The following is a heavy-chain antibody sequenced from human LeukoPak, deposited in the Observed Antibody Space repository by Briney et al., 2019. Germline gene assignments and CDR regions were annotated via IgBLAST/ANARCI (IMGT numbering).Heavy chain of an antibody. V-gene: IGHV3-30-3*01. Sequence: GGSLRLSCAASGFTFSSYPMHWVRQAPGKGLEWVAFISYDGTNKYYADSVKGRVTISSDNSKNTLYLQMNSLRAEDTAVYYCARAYSGNYYPDYWGQGTLVTASS. J-gene: IGHJ4*02. CDR1: GFTFSSYP. CDR3: ARAYSGNYYPDY. CDR2: ISYDGTNK. D-gene: IGHD1-26*01.